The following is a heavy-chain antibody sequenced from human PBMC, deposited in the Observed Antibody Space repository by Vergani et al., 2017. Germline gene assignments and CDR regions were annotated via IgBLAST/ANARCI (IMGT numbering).Heavy chain of an antibody. D-gene: IGHD5-24*01. Sequence: QVQFVESGGGLVKPGGSLRLSCAASGFSFSDHYMTWIRQAPGKGLEWVSYISNSGNTTEYADSVKGRFSISRDNAKSSLFLQMDSLRAEDTAVYYCARDHRDYNNYPGTFDIWGQGSMVTVSS. V-gene: IGHV3-11*01. CDR1: GFSFSDHY. CDR3: ARDHRDYNNYPGTFDI. CDR2: ISNSGNTT. J-gene: IGHJ3*02.